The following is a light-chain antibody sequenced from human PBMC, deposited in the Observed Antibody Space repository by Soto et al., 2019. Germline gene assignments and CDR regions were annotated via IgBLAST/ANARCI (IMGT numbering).Light chain of an antibody. CDR2: EVS. Sequence: QSVLTQPASVSGSPGQSITISCTGTSSDFGGYNYVSWYQQHPGRAPKLMIYEVSNRPSGVSNRFSGSKSGNTASLTISGLQAEDEADYYCSSYTSSSTGYVFGTGTKLTVL. J-gene: IGLJ1*01. CDR3: SSYTSSSTGYV. CDR1: SSDFGGYNY. V-gene: IGLV2-14*01.